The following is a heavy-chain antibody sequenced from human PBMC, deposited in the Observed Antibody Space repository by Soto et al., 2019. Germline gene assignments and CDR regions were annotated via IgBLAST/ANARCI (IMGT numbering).Heavy chain of an antibody. Sequence: ASGKVSCKASGYTFTSYYMHWVRQAPGQGLEWMGIINPSGGSTSYAQKFQGRVTMTRDTSTSTVYMELSSLRSEDTAVYYCATQSDGHYYYMDVWGKGTTVTVSS. J-gene: IGHJ6*03. CDR2: INPSGGST. V-gene: IGHV1-46*01. CDR1: GYTFTSYY. CDR3: ATQSDGHYYYMDV. D-gene: IGHD2-8*01.